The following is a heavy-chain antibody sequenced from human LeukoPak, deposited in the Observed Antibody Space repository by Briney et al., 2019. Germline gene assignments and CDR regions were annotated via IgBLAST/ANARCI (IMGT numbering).Heavy chain of an antibody. Sequence: PGRSLRLSCASSEFTFSSYVMTWVRQAPGKGLEWVSGISDTGDSTYYADSVKGRFTISRDNSKNTVYLQMNSLRAEDTAVYYCAKGSSAVGGGLHVGYWGQGTLVTVSS. D-gene: IGHD6-13*01. CDR3: AKGSSAVGGGLHVGY. V-gene: IGHV3-23*01. CDR2: ISDTGDST. J-gene: IGHJ4*02. CDR1: EFTFSSYV.